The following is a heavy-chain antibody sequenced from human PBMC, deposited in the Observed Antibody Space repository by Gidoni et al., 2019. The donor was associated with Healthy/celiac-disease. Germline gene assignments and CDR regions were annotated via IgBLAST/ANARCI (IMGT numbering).Heavy chain of an antibody. D-gene: IGHD3-22*01. CDR2: ISSSSSYI. J-gene: IGHJ4*02. Sequence: EVQLVESGGGLVKPGGSLRLSCAASGFTFRSYSMNWVRQAPGKGLEWVSSISSSSSYIYYADSVKGRFTISRDNAKNSLYLQMNSLRAEDTAVYYCARELHYYDSSGYDTDVTDYWGQGTLVTVSS. CDR3: ARELHYYDSSGYDTDVTDY. V-gene: IGHV3-21*01. CDR1: GFTFRSYS.